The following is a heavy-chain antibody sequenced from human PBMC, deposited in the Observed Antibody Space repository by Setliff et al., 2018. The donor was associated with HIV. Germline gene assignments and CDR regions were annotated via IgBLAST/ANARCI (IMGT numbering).Heavy chain of an antibody. D-gene: IGHD3-9*01. CDR1: GYTFTSSD. Sequence: ASVKVSCKASGYTFTSSDINWVRQATGQGLEWMGWMNPNSGNTGFAQKFQGRVTMTRNTSISTAYMELRSLRSEDTAVYFCARTWGAGVTGYWFEPWGQGTLVTVSS. J-gene: IGHJ5*02. CDR3: ARTWGAGVTGYWFEP. V-gene: IGHV1-8*02. CDR2: MNPNSGNT.